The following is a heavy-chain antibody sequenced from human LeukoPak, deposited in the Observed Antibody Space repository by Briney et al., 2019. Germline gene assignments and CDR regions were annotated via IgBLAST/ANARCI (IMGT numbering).Heavy chain of an antibody. V-gene: IGHV1-2*06. CDR3: ARVLRITMVRGADTFDY. D-gene: IGHD3-10*01. Sequence: ASVQVSCKASGYTFTSYHMHWVRQAPGQGLEWMGRINPNSGGTNYAQKFQGRVTMTRDTSISTAYMELSRLRSDDTAVYYCARVLRITMVRGADTFDYWGQGTLVTVSS. CDR2: INPNSGGT. J-gene: IGHJ4*02. CDR1: GYTFTSYH.